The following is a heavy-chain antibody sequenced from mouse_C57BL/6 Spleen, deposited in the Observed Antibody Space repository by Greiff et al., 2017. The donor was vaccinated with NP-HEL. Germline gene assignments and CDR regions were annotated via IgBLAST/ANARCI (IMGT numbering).Heavy chain of an antibody. CDR1: GFTFSSYT. Sequence: EVQVVESGGGLVKPGGSLKLSCAASGFTFSSYTMSWVRQTPEKRLEWVATISGGGGNTYYPDSVKGRFTISRDNAKNTLYLQMSSLRSEDTALYYCATPFYDYAHYYAMDYWGQGTSVTVSS. J-gene: IGHJ4*01. CDR2: ISGGGGNT. CDR3: ATPFYDYAHYYAMDY. D-gene: IGHD2-4*01. V-gene: IGHV5-9*01.